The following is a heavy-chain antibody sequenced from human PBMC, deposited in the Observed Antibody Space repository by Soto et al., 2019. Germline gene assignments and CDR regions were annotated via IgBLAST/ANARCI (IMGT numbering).Heavy chain of an antibody. J-gene: IGHJ4*02. D-gene: IGHD3-22*01. Sequence: SLRLSCTASGLTFGDYAMSWFRQAPGKGLEWVGFIRSKAYGGTTEYAASVKGRFTISRDDSKSIAYLQMNSLKTEDTAVYYCTRAILFYDSSGYYPYYFDYWGQGTLVTVSS. CDR3: TRAILFYDSSGYYPYYFDY. CDR1: GLTFGDYA. CDR2: IRSKAYGGTT. V-gene: IGHV3-49*03.